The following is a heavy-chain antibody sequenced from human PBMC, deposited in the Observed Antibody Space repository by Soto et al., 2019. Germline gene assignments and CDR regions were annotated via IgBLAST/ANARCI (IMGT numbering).Heavy chain of an antibody. Sequence: EVHLVESGGDLVQPGGSLRLSCAASGFTFSAYWMQWVRQAPGKGLEWVAIIKQDGSEKYYMDSVTGRFTISRDNAKNSLYLQMSSLRAEDTAMYYCVGSRGWLFDYWGQGTLVTVSS. CDR1: GFTFSAYW. V-gene: IGHV3-7*05. J-gene: IGHJ4*02. CDR2: IKQDGSEK. CDR3: VGSRGWLFDY. D-gene: IGHD6-19*01.